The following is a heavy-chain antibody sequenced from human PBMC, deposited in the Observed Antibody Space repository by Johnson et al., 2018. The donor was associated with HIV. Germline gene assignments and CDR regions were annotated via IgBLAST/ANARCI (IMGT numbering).Heavy chain of an antibody. Sequence: VQLVESGGGLVQPGGSLRLSCAASGFTFSSYAMHWVRQAPGKGLEWVSYISSSGSTIYYADSVKGRFTISRENAKNSLYLQMNSLSARYTAVYYCARQGGASDAFDIWGQGTMVTVSS. D-gene: IGHD1-26*01. CDR1: GFTFSSYA. V-gene: IGHV3-48*01. CDR2: ISSSGSTI. CDR3: ARQGGASDAFDI. J-gene: IGHJ3*02.